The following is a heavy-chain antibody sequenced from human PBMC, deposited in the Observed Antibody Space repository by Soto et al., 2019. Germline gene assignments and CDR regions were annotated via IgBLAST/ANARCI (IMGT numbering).Heavy chain of an antibody. J-gene: IGHJ5*02. CDR3: ARGPRRVRGVSYTAPNWFDP. Sequence: PSETLSLTCTVYGGSFGVYYWSWIRQPPGKGLEWIGEINHSGSTNYNPSLKSRVTISVDTSKNQFSLKLSSVTAADTAVYYCARGPRRVRGVSYTAPNWFDPWGQGTLVTVSS. V-gene: IGHV4-34*01. D-gene: IGHD3-10*01. CDR1: GGSFGVYY. CDR2: INHSGST.